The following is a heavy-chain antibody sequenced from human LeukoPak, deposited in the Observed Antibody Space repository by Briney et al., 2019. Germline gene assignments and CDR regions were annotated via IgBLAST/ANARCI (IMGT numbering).Heavy chain of an antibody. J-gene: IGHJ4*02. CDR2: ISAYNGNS. V-gene: IGHV1-18*01. D-gene: IGHD2-2*01. CDR1: GYTFTSYG. CDR3: ARTLGYCSSTSCYLDY. Sequence: GASVKVSCKASGYTFTSYGISWVRQAPGQGLEWMGWISAYNGNSNYAQKLQGRVTMTTDTSTSTAYMELRSLRSDDTAVYYCARTLGYCSSTSCYLDYWGQGTLVTVSS.